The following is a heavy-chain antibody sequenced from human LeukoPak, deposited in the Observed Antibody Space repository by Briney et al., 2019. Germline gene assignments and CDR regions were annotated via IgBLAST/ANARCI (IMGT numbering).Heavy chain of an antibody. CDR1: GFTFSSYG. CDR2: IWYDGSNK. V-gene: IGHV3-33*01. J-gene: IGHJ4*02. Sequence: PGRSLRLSCAASGFTFSSYGMHWVRQAPGKGLEWVAVIWYDGSNKYYADSVKGRFTISRDNSRNTLYLQMNSLRAEDTAVYYCARDPGIAVAGYFDYWGQGTLVTVSS. D-gene: IGHD6-19*01. CDR3: ARDPGIAVAGYFDY.